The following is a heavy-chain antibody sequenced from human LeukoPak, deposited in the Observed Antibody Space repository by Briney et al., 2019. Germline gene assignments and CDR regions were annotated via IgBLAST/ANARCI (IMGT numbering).Heavy chain of an antibody. CDR3: AKRGVVIRVILVGFHKEANYFDS. J-gene: IGHJ4*02. Sequence: GGSLRLSCAVSGITLSNYGMTWVRQAPGKGLEWVAGISDSGGRTTYADSVKGRFTISGDNPKNTLYLQMNSLRAEDTAVYFCAKRGVVIRVILVGFHKEANYFDSWGQGALVTVSS. CDR2: ISDSGGRT. D-gene: IGHD3-22*01. CDR1: GITLSNYG. V-gene: IGHV3-23*01.